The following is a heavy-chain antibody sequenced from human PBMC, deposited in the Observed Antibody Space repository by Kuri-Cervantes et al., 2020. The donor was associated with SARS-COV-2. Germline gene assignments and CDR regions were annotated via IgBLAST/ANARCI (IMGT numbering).Heavy chain of an antibody. CDR3: ARDQDDFWSGYRLTFDY. D-gene: IGHD3-3*01. Sequence: GESLKISCAASGFTFSSYAMSWVRQAPGKGLEWVSVIYSGGSTYYADSVKGRFTISRDNSKNTLYLQMNSLRAEDTAVYYCARDQDDFWSGYRLTFDYWGQGTLVTVSS. CDR2: IYSGGST. CDR1: GFTFSSYA. J-gene: IGHJ4*02. V-gene: IGHV3-66*02.